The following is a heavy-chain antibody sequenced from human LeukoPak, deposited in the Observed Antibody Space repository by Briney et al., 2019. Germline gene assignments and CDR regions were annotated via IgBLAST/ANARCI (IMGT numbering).Heavy chain of an antibody. CDR2: TYYRSKWYN. Sequence: SQTLSLTCAISGDIVSSNSAAWNWIRQSPSRGLEWLVRTYYRSKWYNDYAVSVKSRITINPDTSKNQFSLQLNSVTPEDTAVYYCARDPYSSSWSKDTRDAFDIWGQGTMVTVSS. CDR3: ARDPYSSSWSKDTRDAFDI. D-gene: IGHD6-13*01. CDR1: GDIVSSNSAA. J-gene: IGHJ3*02. V-gene: IGHV6-1*01.